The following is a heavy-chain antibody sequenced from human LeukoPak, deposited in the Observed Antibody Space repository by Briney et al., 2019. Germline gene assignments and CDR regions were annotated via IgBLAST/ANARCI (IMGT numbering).Heavy chain of an antibody. CDR2: IYYSGST. V-gene: IGHV4-30-4*01. J-gene: IGHJ6*02. D-gene: IGHD1-1*01. CDR1: GGSISSGDYY. CDR3: ATWNDGYYGMDV. Sequence: PSETLSLTCTVSGGSISSGDYYWSWIRQPPGKGREWIGYIYYSGSTYYNPSLKSRVTISVDTSKNQFSLKLSSVTAADTAVYYCATWNDGYYGMDVWGQGTTVTVSS.